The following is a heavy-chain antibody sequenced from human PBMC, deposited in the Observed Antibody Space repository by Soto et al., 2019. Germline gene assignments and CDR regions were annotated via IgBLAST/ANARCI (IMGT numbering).Heavy chain of an antibody. D-gene: IGHD3-22*01. J-gene: IGHJ3*01. Sequence: QVQLIQSEAEVKKPGSSVRVSCTASGGIFGSHGFSWVRQAPGQRLEWVGGFIPIFRTLTYTEKFQARVRIAADESTNTVYLDLSNLTSEDTAVYYCVTDRRIYYSDPHDEFVASDYEVWGQGTMGSVSS. CDR2: FIPIFRTL. CDR1: GGIFGSHG. CDR3: VTDRRIYYSDPHDEFVASDYEV. V-gene: IGHV1-69*01.